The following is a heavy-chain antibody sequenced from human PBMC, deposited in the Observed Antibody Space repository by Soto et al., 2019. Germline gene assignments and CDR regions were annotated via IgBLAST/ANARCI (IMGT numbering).Heavy chain of an antibody. V-gene: IGHV3-33*01. CDR2: IWSDGRNK. D-gene: IGHD1-26*01. CDR1: GFTFSSYV. Sequence: VHLVESGGGVVQPGRSLRLSCATSGFTFSSYVMHWVRQAPGKGLEWVAAIWSDGRNKYYADSVKGRFTISRDNSKNTLYLQMNSLRAEDTAVYNCARESGSYHFDYWGQGTLVTVSS. J-gene: IGHJ4*02. CDR3: ARESGSYHFDY.